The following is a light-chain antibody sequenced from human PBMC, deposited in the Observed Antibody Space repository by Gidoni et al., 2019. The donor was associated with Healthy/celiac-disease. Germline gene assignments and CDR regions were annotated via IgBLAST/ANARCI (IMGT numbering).Light chain of an antibody. CDR1: KFGDKY. CDR2: QDS. V-gene: IGLV3-1*01. Sequence: SYELTQPPSVSVSPGQPASITCSGDKFGDKYACWYQQKPGQSHVLVIYQDSKRPSGIPERFSGSNSGNTATLTISGTQAMDEADYYCQAWDSSSAVFGGGTKLTVL. CDR3: QAWDSSSAV. J-gene: IGLJ2*01.